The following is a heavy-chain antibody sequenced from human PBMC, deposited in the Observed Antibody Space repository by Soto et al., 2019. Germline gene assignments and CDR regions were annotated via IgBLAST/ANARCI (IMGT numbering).Heavy chain of an antibody. CDR2: ISYDGSNK. Sequence: GGSLRLSCAASGVTFSSYGRHWVRQAPGKGLEWVAVISYDGSNKYYADSVKGRFTISRDNSKNTLYLQMNSLRAEDTAVYYCAKLPPGETKTYYSMDVWGKGTTVTVSS. V-gene: IGHV3-30*18. J-gene: IGHJ6*03. D-gene: IGHD2-21*01. CDR3: AKLPPGETKTYYSMDV. CDR1: GVTFSSYG.